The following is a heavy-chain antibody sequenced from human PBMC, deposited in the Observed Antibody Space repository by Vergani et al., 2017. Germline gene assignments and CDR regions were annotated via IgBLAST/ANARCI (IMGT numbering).Heavy chain of an antibody. D-gene: IGHD6-6*01. J-gene: IGHJ4*02. CDR2: INPNSGAT. CDR1: GYTFTSFY. V-gene: IGHV1-2*02. CDR3: ARELTYSTSRLGGGGFDA. Sequence: QVQLEQSGAEVKKPGASLKVSCKASGYTFTSFYVHWVRQAPGQGLEWMGWINPNSGATTYAQKFQGRVTMTRDTSITTVYMELSSLRSDDTAVYYCARELTYSTSRLGGGGFDAWGQGTLVSVSS.